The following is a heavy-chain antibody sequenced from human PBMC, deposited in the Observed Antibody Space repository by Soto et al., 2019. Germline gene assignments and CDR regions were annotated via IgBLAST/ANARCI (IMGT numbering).Heavy chain of an antibody. Sequence: GGSLRLSCAASGFTFSSYAMHWVRQSPGEGLEWVAVISYDGSNKYYADSVKGRFTISRDNSKNTLYLQMNSLRAEDTAVYYCARSHRSIVAKSPSDYWGQGTLVTVS. CDR2: ISYDGSNK. CDR1: GFTFSSYA. V-gene: IGHV3-30-3*01. CDR3: ARSHRSIVAKSPSDY. J-gene: IGHJ4*02. D-gene: IGHD5-12*01.